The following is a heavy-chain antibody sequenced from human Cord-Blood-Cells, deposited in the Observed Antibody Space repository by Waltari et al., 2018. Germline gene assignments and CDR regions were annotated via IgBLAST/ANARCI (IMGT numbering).Heavy chain of an antibody. V-gene: IGHV1-2*04. CDR3: ARDNIAARRGAFDI. J-gene: IGHJ3*02. Sequence: QVQLVQSGAEVTTPGPYVKVSSTASGYTFTGSNLHWVPPPPGQGLEWLGWINPNSGGTNYAQKFQGWVTMTRDTSISTAYMELSRLRSDDTAVYYCARDNIAARRGAFDIWGQGTMVTVSS. D-gene: IGHD6-6*01. CDR1: GYTFTGSN. CDR2: INPNSGGT.